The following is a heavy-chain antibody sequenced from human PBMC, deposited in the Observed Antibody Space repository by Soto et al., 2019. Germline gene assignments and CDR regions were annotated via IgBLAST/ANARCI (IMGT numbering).Heavy chain of an antibody. V-gene: IGHV4-61*01. CDR2: VYYTGTT. CDR3: ARMRFGEVPCWFDP. CDR1: GGFVSSASYF. Sequence: QVQLQESGPGLVKPSETLSLTCTVSGGFVSSASYFWSWIRQPPGNEMEFIAYVYYTGTTKYSPSPKSRGSLSLDTSKNQFSLNLSSVTTADTAIYYCARMRFGEVPCWFDPWGQGILVTVS. J-gene: IGHJ5*02. D-gene: IGHD3-3*01.